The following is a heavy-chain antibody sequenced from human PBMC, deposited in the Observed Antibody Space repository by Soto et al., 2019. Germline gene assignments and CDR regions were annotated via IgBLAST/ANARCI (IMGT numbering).Heavy chain of an antibody. CDR1: GYSFSTYD. V-gene: IGHV1-8*01. CDR2: VNPTSGNT. Sequence: QVQLVQSGAEVKKPGASVKVSCKASGYSFSTYDINWVRQAAGQGLEWMGWVNPTSGNTDYAQRFRGRVTMTSNTSISTAYMELSALTPEDTAVYYCARPYCDSTSCYTDWFDPWGQRTLVTVSS. J-gene: IGHJ5*02. D-gene: IGHD2-2*02. CDR3: ARPYCDSTSCYTDWFDP.